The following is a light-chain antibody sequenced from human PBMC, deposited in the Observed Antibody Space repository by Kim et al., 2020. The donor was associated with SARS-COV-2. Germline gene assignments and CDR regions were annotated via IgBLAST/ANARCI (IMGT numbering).Light chain of an antibody. Sequence: AAGDRGTITSRASQGISTSLAWYQQKPGKAPKLLIYAASTLQSGVPSRFSGTGSGTEFTLTITTLQPEDFATYYCQQLNSYPITFGQGTRLDIK. CDR2: AAS. CDR1: QGISTS. CDR3: QQLNSYPIT. J-gene: IGKJ5*01. V-gene: IGKV1-9*01.